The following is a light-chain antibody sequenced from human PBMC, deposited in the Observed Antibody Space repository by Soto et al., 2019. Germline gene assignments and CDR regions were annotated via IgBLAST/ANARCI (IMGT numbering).Light chain of an antibody. CDR1: QSVSNNY. CDR3: XXXXXXXX. J-gene: IGKJ1*01. Sequence: EIVLTQSPGTLSLSPGARAPLSCRASQSVSNNYLAWYQHEPGQAPRLLIYGASNRATGIPDRFSGSGSGTDFTLTISRLEPEDFAXXXXXXXXXXXXFXQGTKVDIK. V-gene: IGKV3-20*01. CDR2: GAS.